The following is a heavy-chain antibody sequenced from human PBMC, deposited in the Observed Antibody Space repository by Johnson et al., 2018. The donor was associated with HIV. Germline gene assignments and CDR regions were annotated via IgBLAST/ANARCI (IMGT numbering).Heavy chain of an antibody. Sequence: VQLVESGGGLVQPGGSLRLSCAASGFTFSSYAMHWVRQAPGKGLEYVSAISSNGGSTYYANSVKGRFTISRDNSKNTLYLQMGSLRAEDMAVYYCASGDDDGFWGQGTKVTVSS. CDR1: GFTFSSYA. CDR2: ISSNGGST. J-gene: IGHJ3*01. V-gene: IGHV3-64*01. CDR3: ASGDDDGF. D-gene: IGHD5-12*01.